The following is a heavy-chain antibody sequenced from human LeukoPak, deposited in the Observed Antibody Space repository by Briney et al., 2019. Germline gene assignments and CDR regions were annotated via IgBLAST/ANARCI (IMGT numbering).Heavy chain of an antibody. CDR1: GCTFSSYA. Sequence: GGSLRLSCAASGCTFSSYAMSWVRQAPGQGLEWVAAISGIVGSTYYADSVKGRFTISRDNSKNTVYLQMNSLRAEDTAVYYCAKQGSIVVVLSWFDRWGQGTLVTVSS. J-gene: IGHJ5*02. CDR2: ISGIVGST. CDR3: AKQGSIVVVLSWFDR. V-gene: IGHV3-23*01. D-gene: IGHD2-15*01.